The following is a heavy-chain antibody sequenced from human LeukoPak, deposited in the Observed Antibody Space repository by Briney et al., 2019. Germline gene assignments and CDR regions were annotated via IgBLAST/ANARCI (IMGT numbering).Heavy chain of an antibody. J-gene: IGHJ4*02. CDR2: IYYSGST. Sequence: SETLSLTCTVSSGSISSHYWSWIRQPPGKGLEWIGYIYYSGSTNYNPSLKSRVTISVDTSKNQFSLKLSSVTAADTAVYYCARHSPYFDYWGQGTLVTVSS. CDR1: SGSISSHY. CDR3: ARHSPYFDY. V-gene: IGHV4-59*08.